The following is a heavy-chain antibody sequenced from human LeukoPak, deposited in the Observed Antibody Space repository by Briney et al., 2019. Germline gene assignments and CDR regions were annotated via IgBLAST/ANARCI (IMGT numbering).Heavy chain of an antibody. J-gene: IGHJ3*02. D-gene: IGHD3-16*01. CDR1: GGSISSYY. Sequence: SETLSLTCTVSGGSISSYYWSWIRQPAGKGLEWIGRIYTSGSTNYNPSLKSRVTISIDTSKNQFSLKLSSVTAADTAVYYCARGSMITDAFDIWGQGTMVTVSS. CDR3: ARGSMITDAFDI. CDR2: IYTSGST. V-gene: IGHV4-4*07.